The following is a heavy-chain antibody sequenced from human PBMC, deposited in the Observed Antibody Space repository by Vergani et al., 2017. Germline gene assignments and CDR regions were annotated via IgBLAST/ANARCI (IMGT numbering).Heavy chain of an antibody. CDR1: GYPFTSYA. J-gene: IGHJ4*02. CDR2: INAGNGNT. V-gene: IGHV1-3*01. D-gene: IGHD1-7*01. CDR3: ARDPNCNYGYCDY. Sequence: QVQLVQSGAEVKKPGASVKVSCKASGYPFTSYAMHWVRQAPGQRLEWMGWINAGNGNTKYSQKFQGRVTITRDRSASTAYMELSSLRSEDTAVYYCARDPNCNYGYCDYWGQGTLVTGSS.